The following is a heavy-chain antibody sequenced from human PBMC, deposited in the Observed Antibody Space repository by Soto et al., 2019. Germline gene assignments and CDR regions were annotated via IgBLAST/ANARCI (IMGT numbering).Heavy chain of an antibody. J-gene: IGHJ4*02. Sequence: QITLKESGPTLVRPTQTLTLTCTFTGFSLNSGHVAVGWIRQPPGKAPEWLALIYWDGVEHFSPSLKSRLTLTKDTSKNQLFLTMADMDPEDTATYFCAHGSGWLFDYWGQGTLVTVSS. CDR2: IYWDGVE. CDR3: AHGSGWLFDY. V-gene: IGHV2-5*02. D-gene: IGHD6-19*01. CDR1: GFSLNSGHVA.